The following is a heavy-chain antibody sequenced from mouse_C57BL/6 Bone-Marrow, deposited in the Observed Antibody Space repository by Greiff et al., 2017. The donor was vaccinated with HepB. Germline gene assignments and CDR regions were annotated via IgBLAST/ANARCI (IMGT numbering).Heavy chain of an antibody. CDR1: GFTFSDFY. V-gene: IGHV7-1*01. J-gene: IGHJ2*01. D-gene: IGHD1-1*01. CDR2: SRNKANDYTT. Sequence: EVQLVESGGGLVQSGRSLRLSCAASGFTFSDFYMEWVRQAPGKGLEWIAASRNKANDYTTEYSASVKGRFIVSRDTSQSILYLQMNALRAEDTAIYYCARSYGSSPDYWGQGTTLTVSS. CDR3: ARSYGSSPDY.